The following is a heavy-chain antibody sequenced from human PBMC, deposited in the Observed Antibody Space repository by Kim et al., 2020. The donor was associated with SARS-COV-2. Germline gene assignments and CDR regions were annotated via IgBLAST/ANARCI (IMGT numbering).Heavy chain of an antibody. D-gene: IGHD1-26*01. CDR1: GFTFSDYY. CDR2: ISSSGSTI. J-gene: IGHJ6*02. Sequence: GGSLRLSCAASGFTFSDYYMSWIRQAPGKGLEWVSYISSSGSTIYYADSVKGRFTISRDNAKNSLYLQMNSLRAEDTAVYYCARDRRGSFYYYYYYGMDVWGQGTTVTVSS. V-gene: IGHV3-11*04. CDR3: ARDRRGSFYYYYYYGMDV.